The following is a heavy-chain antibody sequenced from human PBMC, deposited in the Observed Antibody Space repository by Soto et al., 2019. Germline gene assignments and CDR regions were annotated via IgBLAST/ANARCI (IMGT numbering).Heavy chain of an antibody. V-gene: IGHV4-31*03. CDR2: IYYSGST. J-gene: IGHJ5*02. CDR1: GGSISSGGYY. D-gene: IGHD3-10*01. Sequence: SETLSLTCTVSGGSISSGGYYWSWIRQHPGKGLEWIGYIYYSGSTYYNPSLKSRVTISVDTSKNQFSLKLSSVTAADTAVYYCARSFSGSGSYYKERTGNWFDPWGQGTLVTVSS. CDR3: ARSFSGSGSYYKERTGNWFDP.